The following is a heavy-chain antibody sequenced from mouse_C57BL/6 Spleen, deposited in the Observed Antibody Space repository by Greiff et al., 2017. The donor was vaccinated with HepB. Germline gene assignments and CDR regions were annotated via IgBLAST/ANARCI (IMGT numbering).Heavy chain of an antibody. CDR3: ARDYYGSRDRYFDV. CDR1: GYTFTSYW. J-gene: IGHJ1*03. V-gene: IGHV1-55*01. Sequence: QVQLKQPGAELVKPGASVKMSCKASGYTFTSYWITWVKQRPGQGLEWIGDIYPGSGSTNYNEKFKSKATLTVDTSSSTAYMRLSSLTSEDSAVYYCARDYYGSRDRYFDVWGTGTTVTVSS. CDR2: IYPGSGST. D-gene: IGHD1-1*01.